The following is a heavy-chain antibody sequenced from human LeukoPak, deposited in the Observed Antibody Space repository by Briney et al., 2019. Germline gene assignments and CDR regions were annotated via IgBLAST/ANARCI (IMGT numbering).Heavy chain of an antibody. D-gene: IGHD4-17*01. CDR2: IYYSGST. V-gene: IGHV4-39*02. CDR1: GGSISSSSYY. Sequence: PSETLSLTCIVSGGSISSSSYYWGWIRQPPGKGLEWIGSIYYSGSTYYNPSLKSRVTISVDTSNNQFSLNLSSVTAADTAVYYCARARGTVTTRGSGKYYFDYWGQGTLVTGSS. CDR3: ARARGTVTTRGSGKYYFDY. J-gene: IGHJ4*02.